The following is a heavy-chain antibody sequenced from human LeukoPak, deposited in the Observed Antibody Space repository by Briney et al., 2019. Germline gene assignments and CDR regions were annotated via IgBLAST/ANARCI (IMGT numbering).Heavy chain of an antibody. Sequence: PGGSLTLSCAASGITFSTAWMNWFRQAPGKGLEWVGRIKSKIGGATADYAAPVKDRFTISRDDSKNTLYLQMNSLKTEDTAVYYCATDRAWFDPWGQGTLVTVSS. CDR3: ATDRAWFDP. CDR2: IKSKIGGATA. V-gene: IGHV3-15*01. CDR1: GITFSTAW. D-gene: IGHD3-10*01. J-gene: IGHJ5*02.